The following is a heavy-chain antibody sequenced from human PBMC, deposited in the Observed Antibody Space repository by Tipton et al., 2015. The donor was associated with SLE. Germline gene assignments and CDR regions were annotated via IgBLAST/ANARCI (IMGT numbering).Heavy chain of an antibody. CDR1: GYTFTSYG. J-gene: IGHJ5*02. D-gene: IGHD3-22*01. Sequence: QLVQSGAEVKKPGASVKVSCKASGYTFTSYGISWVRQAPGQGLEWMGWISAYNGNTNYAQKLQGRVTMTTDTSTSTAYMELRSLRSDDTAVYYCARDRPYYYDSSGYLNWFDPWGQGTLVTVSS. CDR2: ISAYNGNT. V-gene: IGHV1-18*01. CDR3: ARDRPYYYDSSGYLNWFDP.